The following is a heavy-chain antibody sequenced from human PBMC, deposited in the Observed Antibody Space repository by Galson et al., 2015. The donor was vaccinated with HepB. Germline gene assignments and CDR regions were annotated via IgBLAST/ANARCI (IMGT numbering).Heavy chain of an antibody. Sequence: SLRLSCAAAGFNFSDFWMHWVRQVPTKGLVWVARISPDGRPGYAASVKGRFTLSRDNGKSTLYLQLTSLRGDDAGMYYCARDIIGVVKAAPPSLDLWGQGTQVTVS. V-gene: IGHV3-74*01. CDR1: GFNFSDFW. D-gene: IGHD2/OR15-2a*01. J-gene: IGHJ4*02. CDR2: ISPDGRP. CDR3: ARDIIGVVKAAPPSLDL.